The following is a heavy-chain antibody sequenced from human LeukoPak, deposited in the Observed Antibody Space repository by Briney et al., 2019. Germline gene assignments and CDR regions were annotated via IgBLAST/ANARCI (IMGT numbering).Heavy chain of an antibody. V-gene: IGHV3-53*01. Sequence: PGGSLRLSCAASGFSVSSSYMSWVRQAPGKVLEWVSVIYSGDSTYYVDSVKGRFTISRDNSKNTLHLHMNSLRAEDTAVYYCARYGEAATGTRATGDFDSWGEGTLVTVSS. D-gene: IGHD6-13*01. J-gene: IGHJ4*02. CDR3: ARYGEAATGTRATGDFDS. CDR2: IYSGDST. CDR1: GFSVSSSY.